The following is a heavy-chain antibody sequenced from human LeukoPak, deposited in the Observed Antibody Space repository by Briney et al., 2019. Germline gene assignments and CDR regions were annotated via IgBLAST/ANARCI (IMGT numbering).Heavy chain of an antibody. Sequence: PGGSLRLSCAASGFTFSSYWMHWVRQAPGKGLVWVSRINSDGSSTSYADSVKGRFTISRDNAKNTLYLQANSLRAEDTAVYYCARETAAAGDYYFDYWGQGTLVTVSS. J-gene: IGHJ4*02. CDR1: GFTFSSYW. CDR3: ARETAAAGDYYFDY. V-gene: IGHV3-74*01. D-gene: IGHD6-13*01. CDR2: INSDGSST.